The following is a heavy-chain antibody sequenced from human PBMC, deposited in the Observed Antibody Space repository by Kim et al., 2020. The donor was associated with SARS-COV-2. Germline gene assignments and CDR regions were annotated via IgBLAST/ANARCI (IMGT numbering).Heavy chain of an antibody. J-gene: IGHJ5*02. CDR2: INPNSGGT. D-gene: IGHD6-13*01. Sequence: ASVKVSCKASGYTFTGYYMHWVRQAPGQGLEWMGRINPNSGGTNYAQKFQGRVTMTRDTSISTAYMELSRLRSDDTAVYYCARDRLAWQLGPNWFDPWGQGTLVTVSS. CDR1: GYTFTGYY. V-gene: IGHV1-2*06. CDR3: ARDRLAWQLGPNWFDP.